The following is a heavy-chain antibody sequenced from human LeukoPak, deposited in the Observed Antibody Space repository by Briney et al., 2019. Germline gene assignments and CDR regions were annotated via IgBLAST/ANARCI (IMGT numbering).Heavy chain of an antibody. Sequence: SETLSLTCTVSGGSISSYYWSWIRQPPGKGLEWIGYIYYSGSTNYNPSLKSRVTISVDTSKNQFSLKLSSVTAADTAVYYCAVLGNYYDSSGHTIDYWGQGTLVTVSS. CDR2: IYYSGST. V-gene: IGHV4-59*08. CDR1: GGSISSYY. J-gene: IGHJ4*02. D-gene: IGHD3-22*01. CDR3: AVLGNYYDSSGHTIDY.